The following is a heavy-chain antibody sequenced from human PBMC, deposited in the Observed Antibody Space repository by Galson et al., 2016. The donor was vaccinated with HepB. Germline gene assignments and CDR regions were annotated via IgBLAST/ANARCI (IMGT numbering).Heavy chain of an antibody. D-gene: IGHD1-26*01. CDR1: GFNFEDYA. J-gene: IGHJ5*02. CDR2: ISWNSDSI. V-gene: IGHV3-9*01. CDR3: ARAHTTIVGAIGWFDP. Sequence: SLRLSCAASGFNFEDYAMYWVRQAPGKGLEWVSGISWNSDSIGYADSVKGRVTISRDNAKNSPFPQMNSLRGEDTAFYYCARAHTTIVGAIGWFDPWGQGTLVTVSS.